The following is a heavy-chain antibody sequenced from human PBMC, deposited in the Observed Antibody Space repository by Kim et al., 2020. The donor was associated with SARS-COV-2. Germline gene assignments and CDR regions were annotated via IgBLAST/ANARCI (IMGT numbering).Heavy chain of an antibody. CDR3: ASHGSGTNYMVYSYGMGV. J-gene: IGHJ6*02. CDR2: ISASNGNT. D-gene: IGHD3-10*01. Sequence: ASVKVSCKASGYPFSNYGISWVRQAPGQGLEWMGWISASNGNTKYGQNLQGRVTMTTDTSTSTAYMELRSLRSDDTAVYYCASHGSGTNYMVYSYGMGVWGQGTTVTVSS. V-gene: IGHV1-18*04. CDR1: GYPFSNYG.